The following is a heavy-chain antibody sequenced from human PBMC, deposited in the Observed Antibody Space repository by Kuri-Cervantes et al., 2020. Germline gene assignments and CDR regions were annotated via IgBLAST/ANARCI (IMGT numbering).Heavy chain of an antibody. J-gene: IGHJ6*03. CDR2: ITPFNGNT. CDR3: AREFIAAAGTIWRGDYYYYMDV. V-gene: IGHV1-45*02. CDR1: GYTFTYRY. Sequence: SVKVSCKASGYTFTYRYLHWVRQAPGQALEWMGWITPFNGNTNYAQKFQDRVTITRDTSASTAYMELSSLRSEDTAVYYCAREFIAAAGTIWRGDYYYYMDVWGKGTTVTVSS. D-gene: IGHD6-13*01.